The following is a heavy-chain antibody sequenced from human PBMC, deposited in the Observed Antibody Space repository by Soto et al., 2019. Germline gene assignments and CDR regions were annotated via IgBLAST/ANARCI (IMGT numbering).Heavy chain of an antibody. V-gene: IGHV1-69*01. Sequence: QVQLVQSGAEVKKPGSSVKVSCKASGGTFSSYAISWVRQAPGQGLEWMGGIIPIFGTANYAQKFQGRVTITADESTSTAYMELSSLRSEDTAVYYCARVVGNRYDPPYYYYGMDVWGQGTTVTVSS. CDR1: GGTFSSYA. CDR2: IIPIFGTA. D-gene: IGHD2-15*01. CDR3: ARVVGNRYDPPYYYYGMDV. J-gene: IGHJ6*02.